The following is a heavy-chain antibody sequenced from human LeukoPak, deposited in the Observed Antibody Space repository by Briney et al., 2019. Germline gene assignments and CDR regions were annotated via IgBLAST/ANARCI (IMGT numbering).Heavy chain of an antibody. J-gene: IGHJ4*02. CDR2: IIPIFGTA. CDR3: ARGWDYDSGGRPTAYVY. D-gene: IGHD3-22*01. V-gene: IGHV1-69*01. Sequence: SVKVSCKASGGTFISYAISWVRQAPGQGLEWMGGIIPIFGTANYAQKFQGKVTITADESTSTAYMELSSLRSEDTAIYYCARGWDYDSGGRPTAYVYWGQGTLVSVSS. CDR1: GGTFISYA.